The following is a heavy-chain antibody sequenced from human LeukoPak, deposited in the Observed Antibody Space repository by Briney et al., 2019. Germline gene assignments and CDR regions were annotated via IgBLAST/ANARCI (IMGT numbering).Heavy chain of an antibody. CDR3: ARDMYGDYVFDY. CDR1: GFTFSSYS. CDR2: ISGSSNTI. J-gene: IGHJ4*02. V-gene: IGHV3-48*01. D-gene: IGHD4-17*01. Sequence: GESLRLPCAASGFTFSSYSMNWVRQAPGKGLEWVSYISGSSNTIYYADSMKGRFTISRDSAKNSLYLQMNSLRAEDTAVYYCARDMYGDYVFDYWGQGTLVTVSS.